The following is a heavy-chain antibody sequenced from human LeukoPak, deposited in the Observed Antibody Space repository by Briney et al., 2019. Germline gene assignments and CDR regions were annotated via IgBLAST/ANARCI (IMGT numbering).Heavy chain of an antibody. CDR2: ISSGGSTI. J-gene: IGHJ4*02. Sequence: GGSLRLSCAASGFTFSSYEMNWVRQAPGKGLEWVSYISSGGSTIYYADSVKGRFTISRDNAKNSLYLQMNSLRAEDTAVYYCARGLLLWFGELLPPSDYWGQGTLVTVSS. CDR1: GFTFSSYE. D-gene: IGHD3-10*01. CDR3: ARGLLLWFGELLPPSDY. V-gene: IGHV3-48*03.